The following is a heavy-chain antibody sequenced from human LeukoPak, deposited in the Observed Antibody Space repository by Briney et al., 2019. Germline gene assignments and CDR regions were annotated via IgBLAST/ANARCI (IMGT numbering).Heavy chain of an antibody. V-gene: IGHV3-23*01. CDR3: ARAPGVGGGPVAGTNWFGP. CDR2: ITGGGSGI. D-gene: IGHD6-19*01. Sequence: PGGSLRLSCGASGFAFSNYAMSWVRQAPGKGLEWVSAITGGGSGIYYADSMKSRFTISRDNSKNTLYLQINSLRAEDTAVYYCARAPGVGGGPVAGTNWFGPWGQGTLVTVSS. J-gene: IGHJ5*02. CDR1: GFAFSNYA.